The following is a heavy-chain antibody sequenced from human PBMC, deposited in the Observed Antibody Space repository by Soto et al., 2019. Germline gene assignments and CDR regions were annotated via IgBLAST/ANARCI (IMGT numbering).Heavy chain of an antibody. CDR3: AKDGRITMIVVVITTPYFDY. CDR1: GFTFSSYA. Sequence: GGSLRLSCAASGFTFSSYAMSWVRQAPGKGLEWVSAISGSGGSTYYADSVKGRFTISRDNSKNTLYLQMNSLRAEDTAVYYCAKDGRITMIVVVITTPYFDYWGQGTLVTVSS. CDR2: ISGSGGST. D-gene: IGHD3-22*01. J-gene: IGHJ4*02. V-gene: IGHV3-23*01.